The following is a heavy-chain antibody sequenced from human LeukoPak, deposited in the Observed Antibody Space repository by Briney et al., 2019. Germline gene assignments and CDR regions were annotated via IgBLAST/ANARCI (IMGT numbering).Heavy chain of an antibody. J-gene: IGHJ4*02. Sequence: GASVKLCCKAAGRTFSSYAISWVRQAPGQGREWMGGIIPIFGTANYAQKFQGRVTIPAHKSTTTAYMELSSLRSEDTAVYYCARDPYYDSSGYYARWGYFDYWGEGTLVTVSS. D-gene: IGHD3-22*01. CDR2: IIPIFGTA. CDR3: ARDPYYDSSGYYARWGYFDY. CDR1: GRTFSSYA. V-gene: IGHV1-69*06.